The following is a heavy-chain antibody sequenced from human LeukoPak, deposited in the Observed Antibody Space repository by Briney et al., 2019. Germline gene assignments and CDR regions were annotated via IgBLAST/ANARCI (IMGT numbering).Heavy chain of an antibody. V-gene: IGHV3-21*01. Sequence: GGSLRLSCAASVFSFSSYRMNWVRQAPGKGLEWVSSISSSSSIYYADSVKGRFTISRDNAKNSLYLQMNSLRAEDTAVYYCARDGYYYKAMDVWGQGTTVTVSS. CDR3: ARDGYYYKAMDV. D-gene: IGHD3-10*01. CDR1: VFSFSSYR. J-gene: IGHJ6*02. CDR2: ISSSSSI.